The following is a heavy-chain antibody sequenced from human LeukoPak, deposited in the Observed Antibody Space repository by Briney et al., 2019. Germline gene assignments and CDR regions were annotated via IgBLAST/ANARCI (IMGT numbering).Heavy chain of an antibody. V-gene: IGHV1-2*02. CDR3: ARDRVAAAGVRIDY. CDR2: INPNSSGT. Sequence: GASVKVSCKASGYTFTGYYMHWVRQAPGQGLEWMGWINPNSSGTNYAQKFQSRVTMTRDTSISTAYMELSRLRSDDTAVYYCARDRVAAAGVRIDYWGQGTLVTVSS. D-gene: IGHD6-13*01. J-gene: IGHJ4*02. CDR1: GYTFTGYY.